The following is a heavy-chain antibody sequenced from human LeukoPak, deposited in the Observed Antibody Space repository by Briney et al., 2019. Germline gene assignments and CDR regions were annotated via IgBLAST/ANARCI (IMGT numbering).Heavy chain of an antibody. Sequence: GESLKIPCKGSGYSFTSYWIGWVRQMPGKGLEWMGIIYPGDSDTRYSPSFQGQVTISADKSISTAYLQWSSLKASDTAMYYCATVIAAAGPLRDYWGQGTLVTVSS. J-gene: IGHJ4*02. CDR2: IYPGDSDT. D-gene: IGHD6-13*01. V-gene: IGHV5-51*01. CDR3: ATVIAAAGPLRDY. CDR1: GYSFTSYW.